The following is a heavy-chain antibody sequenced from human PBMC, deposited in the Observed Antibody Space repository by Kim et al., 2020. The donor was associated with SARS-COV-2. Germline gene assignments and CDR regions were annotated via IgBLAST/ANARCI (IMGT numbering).Heavy chain of an antibody. V-gene: IGHV5-51*01. Sequence: GESLKISCEGSGYNFNAFWIAWVRQMPGKGPEWMGSINPADSDTKYSQSFRGHVTMSVDNSRKTAYLQRTTLQASDGAIYYWARQYCATGRFYGWFGPW. CDR3: ARQYCATGRFYGWFGP. D-gene: IGHD3-10*01. CDR2: INPADSDT. J-gene: IGHJ5*02. CDR1: GYNFNAFW.